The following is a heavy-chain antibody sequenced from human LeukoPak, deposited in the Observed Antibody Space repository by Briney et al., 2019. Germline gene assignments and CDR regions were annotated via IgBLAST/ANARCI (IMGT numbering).Heavy chain of an antibody. CDR2: ISSGGDYI. D-gene: IGHD6-6*01. J-gene: IGHJ6*03. Sequence: GGSLRLSCAASGFTFTKYTLNWVRQTPGKGPELVSYISSGGDYIKYADSVKGRFTISRDNAKNSVDLQMNSLRPEDTAVYYCARDHSSSSAMDVWGKGTTVTVSS. CDR3: ARDHSSSSAMDV. V-gene: IGHV3-21*01. CDR1: GFTFTKYT.